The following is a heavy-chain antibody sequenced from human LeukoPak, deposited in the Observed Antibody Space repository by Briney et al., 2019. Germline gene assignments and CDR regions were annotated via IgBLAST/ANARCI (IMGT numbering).Heavy chain of an antibody. CDR1: GFTFSNYN. Sequence: PGGSLRLSCAASGFTFSNYNMIWVRQAPGKGLESVSYISSSGSIMHYADSVKGRFTISRDNAKNSLYLQMNSLRAEDTAVYYCARALGYNYGYSLCFDYWGQGTLVSASS. J-gene: IGHJ4*02. D-gene: IGHD5-18*01. CDR3: ARALGYNYGYSLCFDY. CDR2: ISSSGSIM. V-gene: IGHV3-21*05.